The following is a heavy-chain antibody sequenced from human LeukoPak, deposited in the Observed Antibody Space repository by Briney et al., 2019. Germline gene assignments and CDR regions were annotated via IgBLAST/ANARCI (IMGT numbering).Heavy chain of an antibody. CDR2: ISAYNGVT. D-gene: IGHD2-21*02. J-gene: IGHJ4*02. Sequence: ASVTVSCKASDYTFTSYGISWVRQAPGQGLEWMGWISAYNGVTNYAQKVQGRVTMTTDTSTTTAYMELRSLRSDDTAVYYCARVDCGGDCSTYYFDYWGQGTLVTVSS. CDR1: DYTFTSYG. V-gene: IGHV1-18*01. CDR3: ARVDCGGDCSTYYFDY.